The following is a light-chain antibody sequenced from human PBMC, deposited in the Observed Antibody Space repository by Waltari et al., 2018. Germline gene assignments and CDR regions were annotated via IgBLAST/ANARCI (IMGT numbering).Light chain of an antibody. CDR1: QSASSNY. J-gene: IGKJ1*01. CDR2: DAS. Sequence: EIVLTQSPGTLSLSPGERATLSCRASQSASSNYLAWYQHKPGQAPILVIYDASTRATGIPDRFSGSGSGTDFTLTISRLEPEDFAVYYCQQYGSSPRTFGQGTKVEIK. V-gene: IGKV3-20*01. CDR3: QQYGSSPRT.